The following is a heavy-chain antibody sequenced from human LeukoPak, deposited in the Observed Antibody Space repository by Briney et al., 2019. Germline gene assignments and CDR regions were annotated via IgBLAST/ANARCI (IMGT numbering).Heavy chain of an antibody. CDR1: GFTFGDYI. CDR2: IRSKAYGGTT. Sequence: GGSLRLSCTASGFTFGDYIMSWFRQAPGKGLEWVGFIRSKAYGGTTEYAASVKGRFTISRDDSKSIAYLQMNSLETEDTAVYYCTRDRVAVAGTGHYYYYYMDVWGKGTTVTVSS. J-gene: IGHJ6*03. CDR3: TRDRVAVAGTGHYYYYYMDV. D-gene: IGHD6-19*01. V-gene: IGHV3-49*03.